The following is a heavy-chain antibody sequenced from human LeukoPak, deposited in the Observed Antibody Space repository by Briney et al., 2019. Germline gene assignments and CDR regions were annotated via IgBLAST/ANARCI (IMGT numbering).Heavy chain of an antibody. D-gene: IGHD6-19*01. Sequence: PSETLSLTCTVSGGSISSSSYYWGWIRQPPGKGLEWIGSIYYSGSTYYNPPLKSRVTISVDTSKNQFSLKLSSVTAADTAVYYCARLRKWLADYWGQGTLVTVSS. CDR1: GGSISSSSYY. CDR3: ARLRKWLADY. J-gene: IGHJ4*02. CDR2: IYYSGST. V-gene: IGHV4-39*01.